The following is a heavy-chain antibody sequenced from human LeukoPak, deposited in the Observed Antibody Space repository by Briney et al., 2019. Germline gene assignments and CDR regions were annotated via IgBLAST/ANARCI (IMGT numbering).Heavy chain of an antibody. CDR1: GFTFSSYS. J-gene: IGHJ4*02. Sequence: GGSLRLSCAASGFTFSSYSMNWVRQAPGKGLGWVSSISSSSYIYYADSVKGRFTISRDNAKNSLYLQMNSLRAEDTAVYYCARGIAAQGTDYWGQGTLVTVSS. CDR3: ARGIAAQGTDY. V-gene: IGHV3-21*01. CDR2: ISSSSYI. D-gene: IGHD6-6*01.